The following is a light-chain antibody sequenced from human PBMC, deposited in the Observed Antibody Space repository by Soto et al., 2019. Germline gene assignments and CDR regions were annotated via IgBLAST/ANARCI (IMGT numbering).Light chain of an antibody. CDR3: SSYAGSSNV. CDR1: SSNIGAGYA. CDR2: EVN. J-gene: IGLJ1*01. V-gene: IGLV1-40*01. Sequence: QSVLTQPPSVSGAPGQRVTISCTGSSSNIGAGYAVHWYQQHPGKAPKLMIYEVNKRPSGVPDRFSGSKSGNTASLTVSGLQAEDEADYYCSSYAGSSNVFGTGTKVTVL.